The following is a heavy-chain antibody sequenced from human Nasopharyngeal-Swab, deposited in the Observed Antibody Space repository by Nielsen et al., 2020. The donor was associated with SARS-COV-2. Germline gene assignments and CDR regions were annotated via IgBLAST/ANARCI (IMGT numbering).Heavy chain of an antibody. J-gene: IGHJ5*02. CDR1: GFTVSSNY. Sequence: GESLKISCAASGFTVSSNYMSWVRQAPGKGLEWVSVIYSGGSTYYADSVKGRFITSRDNAKNSLYLQMNSLRAEDTAVYYCARAMITFGGVISPFDPWGQGTLVTVSS. CDR2: IYSGGST. CDR3: ARAMITFGGVISPFDP. D-gene: IGHD3-16*02. V-gene: IGHV3-53*01.